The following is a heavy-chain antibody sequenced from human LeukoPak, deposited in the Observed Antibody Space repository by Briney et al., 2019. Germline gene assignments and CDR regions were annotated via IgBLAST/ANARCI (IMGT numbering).Heavy chain of an antibody. Sequence: LETLSLTCTVSGGSISSGSYYWGWIRQPPGKGLEWIGSIYYSGSTYYNPSLKSRVTISVDTSKNQFSLKLSSVTAADTAVYYCARDTGFANNDAFDIWGQGTMVTVSS. CDR3: ARDTGFANNDAFDI. J-gene: IGHJ3*02. V-gene: IGHV4-39*07. CDR2: IYYSGST. CDR1: GGSISSGSYY. D-gene: IGHD1/OR15-1a*01.